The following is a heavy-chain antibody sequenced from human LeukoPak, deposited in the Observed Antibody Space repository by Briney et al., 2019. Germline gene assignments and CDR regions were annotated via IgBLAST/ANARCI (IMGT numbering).Heavy chain of an antibody. V-gene: IGHV3-23*01. D-gene: IGHD2-2*01. CDR1: GFTFSSYA. CDR3: ARDELWTVVEPALDY. J-gene: IGHJ4*02. Sequence: PGGSLRLSCAASGFTFSSYAMSWVRRAPGKGLEWVSGISISGGSASYADSVKGRFTISRDNPRNTLFMQMNSLRAEDTAVYYCARDELWTVVEPALDYWGQGTLVTVSS. CDR2: ISISGGSA.